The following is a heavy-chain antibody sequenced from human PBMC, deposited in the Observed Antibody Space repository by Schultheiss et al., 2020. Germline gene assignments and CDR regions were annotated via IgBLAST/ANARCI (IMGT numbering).Heavy chain of an antibody. J-gene: IGHJ4*02. V-gene: IGHV4-39*01. CDR2: IYYSGST. D-gene: IGHD6-19*01. CDR3: ARPGSGWAIDY. CDR1: GGSISSSSYY. Sequence: SATLSLTCTVSGGSISSSSYYWGWIRQPPGKGLEWIGSIYYSGSTYYNPSLKSRVTISVDTSKNQFSLKLSSVTAADTAVYYCARPGSGWAIDYWGQGTLVTVSS.